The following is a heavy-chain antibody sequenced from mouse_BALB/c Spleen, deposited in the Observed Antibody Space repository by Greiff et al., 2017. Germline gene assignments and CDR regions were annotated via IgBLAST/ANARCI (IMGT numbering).Heavy chain of an antibody. J-gene: IGHJ3*01. Sequence: QVQLKESGPGLVAPSQSLSITCTVSGFSLTSYGVHWVRQPPGKGLEWLGVIWAGGSTNYNSALMSRLSISKDNSKSQVFLEMNSLQTDDTAMYYCAREDYYGSSAWFAYWGQGTLVTVSA. CDR2: IWAGGST. V-gene: IGHV2-9*02. CDR3: AREDYYGSSAWFAY. CDR1: GFSLTSYG. D-gene: IGHD1-1*01.